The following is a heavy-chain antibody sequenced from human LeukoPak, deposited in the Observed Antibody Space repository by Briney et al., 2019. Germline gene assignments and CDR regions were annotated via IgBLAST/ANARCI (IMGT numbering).Heavy chain of an antibody. CDR2: ISYDGSNK. CDR1: GFTFSSYA. D-gene: IGHD6-13*01. V-gene: IGHV3-30-3*01. Sequence: GGSLRLSCAASGFTFSSYAMHWVRQAPGKGLEWVTLISYDGSNKYYADSVKGRFTISRDNSKNTLYLQMNSLRAEDTAVYYCAKDVGSGWSYYFDYWGQGTLVTVSS. CDR3: AKDVGSGWSYYFDY. J-gene: IGHJ4*02.